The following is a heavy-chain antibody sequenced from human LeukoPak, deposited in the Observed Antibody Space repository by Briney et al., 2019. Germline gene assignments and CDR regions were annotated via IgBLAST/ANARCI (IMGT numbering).Heavy chain of an antibody. V-gene: IGHV3-23*01. CDR1: GFTFSNFA. CDR3: AKAISSGAVVGSRWFDP. CDR2: ISDRGYDT. D-gene: IGHD6-19*01. Sequence: GGSLRLSCAASGFTFSNFAMTWVRQAPGQGLEWVSIISDRGYDTYYADSVKGRFTISRDNSKSTLYLQMNSLRAEDTAVYYCAKAISSGAVVGSRWFDPWGQGTLVAVSS. J-gene: IGHJ5*02.